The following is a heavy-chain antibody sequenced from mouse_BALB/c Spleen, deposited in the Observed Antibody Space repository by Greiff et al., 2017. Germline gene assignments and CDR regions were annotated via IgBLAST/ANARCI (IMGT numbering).Heavy chain of an antibody. V-gene: IGHV5-6-5*01. D-gene: IGHD2-10*02. CDR2: ISSGGST. Sequence: EVKLVESGGGLVKPGGFLKLSCAASGFTFSSFAIFWVRQTPEKRLEWVASISSGGSTYYPDSVKGRFTISRDNARNILYLPMSSLSSEDTAMYYCARGLYGNYLYYAMDYWGQGTSVTVSS. CDR3: ARGLYGNYLYYAMDY. J-gene: IGHJ4*01. CDR1: GFTFSSFA.